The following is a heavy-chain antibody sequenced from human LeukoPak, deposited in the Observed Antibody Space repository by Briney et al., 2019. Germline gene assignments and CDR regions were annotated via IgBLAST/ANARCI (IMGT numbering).Heavy chain of an antibody. CDR2: IYTSGST. D-gene: IGHD6-19*01. V-gene: IGHV4-61*02. Sequence: SETLSLTCTVSGGSISSGSYYWSWIRQPAGKGLEWIGRIYTSGSTNYNPSLKSRVTISVDTSKNQFSLKLSSVTAADTAVYYCAVGGSSGWLEYFDLWGRGTLVTVSS. CDR3: AVGGSSGWLEYFDL. CDR1: GGSISSGSYY. J-gene: IGHJ2*01.